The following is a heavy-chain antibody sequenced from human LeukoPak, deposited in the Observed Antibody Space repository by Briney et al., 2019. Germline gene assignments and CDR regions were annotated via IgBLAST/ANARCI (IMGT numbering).Heavy chain of an antibody. D-gene: IGHD3-22*01. CDR2: ISGSGGST. CDR3: ARQDGSGYYPGYFDY. CDR1: GLTFSSYA. J-gene: IGHJ4*02. V-gene: IGHV3-23*01. Sequence: GGSLRLSCAASGLTFSSYAMSWVRQAPGKGLEWVSAISGSGGSTYYADSVKGRFTISRDNSKNTLYLQMNSLRAEDTAVYYCARQDGSGYYPGYFDYWGQGTLVTVSS.